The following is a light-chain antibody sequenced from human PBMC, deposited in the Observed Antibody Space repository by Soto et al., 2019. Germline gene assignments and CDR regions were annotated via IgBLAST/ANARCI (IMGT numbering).Light chain of an antibody. CDR2: DAS. Sequence: EIVLTQSPATLSLSPGERATLFCRASQSVSTYLAWYQQKPGQPPRLLIYDASNRATGIPVRFSGSGSGTDFALNISSLEPEDFAVYYCQQRSDWPPLTLGQGTRLEIK. CDR1: QSVSTY. V-gene: IGKV3-11*01. CDR3: QQRSDWPPLT. J-gene: IGKJ5*01.